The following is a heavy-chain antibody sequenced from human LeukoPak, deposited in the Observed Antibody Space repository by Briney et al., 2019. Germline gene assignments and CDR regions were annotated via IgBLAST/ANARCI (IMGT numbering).Heavy chain of an antibody. D-gene: IGHD3-16*01. Sequence: SGGSLRLSCAASGFIFSTYGMYWVRQAPGKGLEWVAFIRHDGSIKNYADSVKGRSTISRDNSRNTLCLQMNSLRAEDTAVYYCAKDSLADIDYWGQGTLVTVSS. CDR2: IRHDGSIK. CDR1: GFIFSTYG. J-gene: IGHJ4*02. V-gene: IGHV3-30*02. CDR3: AKDSLADIDY.